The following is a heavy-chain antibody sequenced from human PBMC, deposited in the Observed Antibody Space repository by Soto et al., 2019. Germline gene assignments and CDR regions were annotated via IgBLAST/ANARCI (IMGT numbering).Heavy chain of an antibody. Sequence: QVQLVESGGGVVQPGRSLRLSCAASGFTFSSYGMHWVRQAPGKGLEWVAVIWDDGSNKYYADSVKGRFTISRDNSKNTLYLQMNSLRAEDTAVYYCARDLVDTAMMNWGQGTLVTVSS. D-gene: IGHD5-18*01. J-gene: IGHJ4*02. V-gene: IGHV3-33*01. CDR3: ARDLVDTAMMN. CDR2: IWDDGSNK. CDR1: GFTFSSYG.